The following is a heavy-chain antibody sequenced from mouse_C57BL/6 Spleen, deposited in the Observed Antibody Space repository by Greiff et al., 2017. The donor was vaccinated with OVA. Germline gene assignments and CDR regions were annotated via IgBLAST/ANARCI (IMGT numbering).Heavy chain of an antibody. D-gene: IGHD5-5*01. V-gene: IGHV1-59*01. CDR1: GYTFTSYW. Sequence: VQLQQSGAELVRPGTSVKLSCKASGYTFTSYWMHWVKQRPGQGLEWIGVIDPSDSYTNYNQKFKGKATLTVDTSSSTAYMQLSSLTSEDSAVYYCARFRLPYWGQGTLVTVSA. J-gene: IGHJ3*01. CDR2: IDPSDSYT. CDR3: ARFRLPY.